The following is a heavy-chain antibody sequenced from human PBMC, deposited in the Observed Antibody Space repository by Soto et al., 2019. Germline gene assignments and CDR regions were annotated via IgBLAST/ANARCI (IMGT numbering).Heavy chain of an antibody. D-gene: IGHD6-19*01. J-gene: IGHJ5*02. CDR2: IVVGSGNT. CDR3: AAADSSGWYGFWFDP. Sequence: SVKVSCKASGFTFTSSAVQWVRQARGQRLEWIGWIVVGSGNTNYAQKFQERVTITRDMSTSTAYMELSSLRSEDTAVYYCAAADSSGWYGFWFDPWGQGTLVTVSS. CDR1: GFTFTSSA. V-gene: IGHV1-58*01.